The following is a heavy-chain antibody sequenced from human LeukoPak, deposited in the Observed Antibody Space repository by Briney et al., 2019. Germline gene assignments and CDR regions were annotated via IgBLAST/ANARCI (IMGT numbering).Heavy chain of an antibody. V-gene: IGHV1-2*02. J-gene: IGHJ4*02. CDR1: GYTFTGYY. CDR3: ARDPGEDYDFWSGYDY. D-gene: IGHD3-3*01. CDR2: INPNSGGT. Sequence: ASVKVSCKASGYTFTGYYMHWVRQAPGQGLEWMGWINPNSGGTNYAQKFQGRVTMTRDTSISTAYMELSRLRSDDTAVYYCARDPGEDYDFWSGYDYWGQGTLVTVSS.